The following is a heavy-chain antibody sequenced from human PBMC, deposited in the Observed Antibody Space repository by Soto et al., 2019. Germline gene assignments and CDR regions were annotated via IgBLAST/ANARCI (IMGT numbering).Heavy chain of an antibody. CDR1: GGTFSSYA. Sequence: SVKVSCKASGGTFSSYAISWVRQAPGQGLEWMGGIIPIFGTANYAQKFQGRVTITADESTSTAYMELSSLRSEDTAVYYCARDKGCYYDSSGYSFDYWGQGTLVTVSS. V-gene: IGHV1-69*13. CDR3: ARDKGCYYDSSGYSFDY. D-gene: IGHD3-22*01. J-gene: IGHJ4*02. CDR2: IIPIFGTA.